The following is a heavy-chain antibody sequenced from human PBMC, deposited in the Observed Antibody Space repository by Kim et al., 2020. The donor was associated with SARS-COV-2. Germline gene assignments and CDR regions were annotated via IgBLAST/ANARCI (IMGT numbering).Heavy chain of an antibody. Sequence: SETLSLTCTVSGGSISSYYWSWIRQPPGKGLEWIGYIYYSGSTNSNPSLKSRVTISVDTSKNQFSLKLSSVTAADTAVYYCARQSFVRTTDILTGYYSIDYWGQGTLVTVSS. D-gene: IGHD3-9*01. V-gene: IGHV4-59*08. CDR1: GGSISSYY. CDR2: IYYSGST. J-gene: IGHJ4*02. CDR3: ARQSFVRTTDILTGYYSIDY.